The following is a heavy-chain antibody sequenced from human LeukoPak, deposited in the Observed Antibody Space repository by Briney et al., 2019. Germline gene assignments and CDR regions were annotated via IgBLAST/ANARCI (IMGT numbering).Heavy chain of an antibody. CDR3: ARDRRYYGSGSYAY. Sequence: ASVKVSCKASGYTFAGYYMHWVRQAPGQGLEWMGWINPNSGGTNYAQKFQGRVTMTRDTSISTAYMELSRLRSDDTAVYYCARDRRYYGSGSYAYWGQGTLATVSS. D-gene: IGHD3-10*01. V-gene: IGHV1-2*02. CDR1: GYTFAGYY. CDR2: INPNSGGT. J-gene: IGHJ4*02.